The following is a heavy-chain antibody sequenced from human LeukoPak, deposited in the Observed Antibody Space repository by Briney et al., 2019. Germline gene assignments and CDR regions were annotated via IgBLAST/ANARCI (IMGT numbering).Heavy chain of an antibody. D-gene: IGHD3/OR15-3a*01. J-gene: IGHJ4*02. CDR3: ARDQGAGTGYFDC. CDR1: GGSISSGGSS. Sequence: SSQTLSLTCAVSGGSISSGGSSGSWIRQPPGKGLEWIGYVYNNGNTHNNPSLKRRVPISVDTSTNHFSLKLSSVTAADTAVYFCARDQGAGTGYFDCWGQGTLVTVSS. CDR2: VYNNGNT. V-gene: IGHV4-30-4*07.